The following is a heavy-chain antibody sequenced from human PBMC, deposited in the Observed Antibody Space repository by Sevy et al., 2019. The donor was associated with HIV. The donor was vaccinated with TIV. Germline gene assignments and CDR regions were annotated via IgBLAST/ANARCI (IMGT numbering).Heavy chain of an antibody. J-gene: IGHJ4*02. CDR2: IYYSGST. CDR1: GASISSHY. CDR3: ARALRPYSFDTSTYFDY. D-gene: IGHD3-22*01. V-gene: IGHV4-59*11. Sequence: SETLSLTCTVSGASISSHYWSWIRQPPGKGLEWIGYIYYSGSTNYNPSLKSRVTMSVDMSKNQFSLKLRSVTAADTAMYYCARALRPYSFDTSTYFDYWGQGTLVTVSS.